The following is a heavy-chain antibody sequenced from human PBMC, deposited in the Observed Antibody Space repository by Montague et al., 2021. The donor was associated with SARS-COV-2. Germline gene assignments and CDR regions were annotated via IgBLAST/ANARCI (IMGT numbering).Heavy chain of an antibody. CDR2: INHSGST. V-gene: IGHV4-34*01. D-gene: IGHD3-22*01. CDR3: ARGAPTISMILVVMTGAGWYFDL. J-gene: IGHJ2*01. CDR1: GGSFSDYY. Sequence: SETLSLTCAVYGGSFSDYYWSWIRQSPGKGLEWIGEINHSGSTNYNPSLRSRVTISVDTSKNQFSLKLSAVTAADTAVYYCARGAPTISMILVVMTGAGWYFDLWGRGTLVTVSS.